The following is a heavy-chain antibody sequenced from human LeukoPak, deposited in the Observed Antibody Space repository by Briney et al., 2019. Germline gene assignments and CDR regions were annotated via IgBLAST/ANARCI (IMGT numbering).Heavy chain of an antibody. Sequence: PGGSLXLSCAASXXXXXSHXXSXXRQAXXXXXXXVSXISTSGGSTYYADSVKGRFTISRDNSKNTLYLQMNSLRAEDTAVYYCAKEPYSGSQLLDYWGQGTLVTVSS. CDR2: ISTSGGST. CDR3: AKEPYSGSQLLDY. D-gene: IGHD1-26*01. CDR1: XXXXXSHX. V-gene: IGHV3-23*01. J-gene: IGHJ4*02.